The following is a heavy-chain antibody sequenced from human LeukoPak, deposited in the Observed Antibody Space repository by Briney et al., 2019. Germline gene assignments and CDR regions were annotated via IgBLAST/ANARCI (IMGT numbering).Heavy chain of an antibody. CDR3: ARAVAGVSMDV. CDR2: IWYDGSNK. CDR1: GFTFSSYG. J-gene: IGHJ6*02. Sequence: GRSLRLSCAASGFTFSSYGMHWVRQAPGKGLEWVAVIWYDGSNKYYADSVKGRFTISRDNSKNTVYLQMNSQRAEDTAVYYCARAVAGVSMDVWAQGTTVTVS. V-gene: IGHV3-33*01. D-gene: IGHD6-19*01.